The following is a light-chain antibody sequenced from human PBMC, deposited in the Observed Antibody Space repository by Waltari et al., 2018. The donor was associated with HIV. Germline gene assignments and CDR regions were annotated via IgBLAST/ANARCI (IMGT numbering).Light chain of an antibody. CDR3: AAWDDSLNGPV. Sequence: QSVLTQPPSASGTPGQRVTISCSGSSSNIGSNTVNWYQQLPGTAPKLHIYSNNRVPSRVPDRFSGSKSGTSASLAISGLQSEDESDYYCAAWDDSLNGPVFGGWTKLTVL. CDR2: SNN. J-gene: IGLJ3*02. CDR1: SSNIGSNT. V-gene: IGLV1-44*01.